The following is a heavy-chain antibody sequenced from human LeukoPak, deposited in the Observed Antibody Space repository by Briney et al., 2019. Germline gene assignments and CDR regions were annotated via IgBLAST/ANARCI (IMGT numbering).Heavy chain of an antibody. V-gene: IGHV3-23*01. D-gene: IGHD2-2*02. CDR2: ISFSGGST. CDR3: AKSQPAAISWFDP. Sequence: GGSLRLSCAASGFTFSIYAMNWVRQAPGKGLEWVSAISFSGGSTYYADSVKGRFTISRDNSKNTLYLQMSSLRVEDTAVYYCAKSQPAAISWFDPWGQGTLVTVSS. J-gene: IGHJ5*02. CDR1: GFTFSIYA.